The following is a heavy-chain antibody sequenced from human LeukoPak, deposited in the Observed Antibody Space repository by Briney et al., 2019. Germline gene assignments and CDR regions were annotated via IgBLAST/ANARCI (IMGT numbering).Heavy chain of an antibody. CDR1: GFTVSSNY. CDR2: IYSGGST. D-gene: IGHD3-22*01. Sequence: PGGSLRLSCAASGFTVSSNYMSWVRQAPGKGLEWVSVIYSGGSTYYADSVKGRFTISRDNSKTTLYLQMNSLRAEDTAVYYRARGYYYDSSGYYWGAFDIWGQGTMVTVSS. V-gene: IGHV3-66*01. J-gene: IGHJ3*02. CDR3: ARGYYYDSSGYYWGAFDI.